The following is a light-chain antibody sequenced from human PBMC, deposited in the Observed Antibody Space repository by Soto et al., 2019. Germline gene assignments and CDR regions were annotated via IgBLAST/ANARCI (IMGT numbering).Light chain of an antibody. V-gene: IGKV1-39*01. CDR2: AAY. J-gene: IGKJ5*01. Sequence: DIQMTQSPSSLSASVGDTVTITCRATQTISTILNWYQHKPGKAPNLLIYAAYSLQSGVQSRFSGSGSGTDFTLTISSLQPEDFATYYCQQSYSTPHTFGQGTRLEIK. CDR3: QQSYSTPHT. CDR1: QTISTI.